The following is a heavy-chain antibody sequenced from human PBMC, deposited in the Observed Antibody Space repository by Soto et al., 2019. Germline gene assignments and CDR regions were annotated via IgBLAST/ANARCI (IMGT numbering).Heavy chain of an antibody. J-gene: IGHJ4*02. CDR1: GDXGGFISSSSYH. CDR3: ARHPPYGPLDY. Sequence: SETLSLTCTVSGDXGGFISSSSYHWGWIRQPPGKGLEWIGNIYYSGSTYYNPSLKSRVTISGDTSKNQFSLRLTSVTAADTAVYYCARHPPYGPLDYWGQGTLVTVS. V-gene: IGHV4-39*01. CDR2: IYYSGST. D-gene: IGHD4-17*01.